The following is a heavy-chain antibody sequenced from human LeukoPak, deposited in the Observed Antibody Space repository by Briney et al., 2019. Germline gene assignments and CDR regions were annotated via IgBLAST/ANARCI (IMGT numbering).Heavy chain of an antibody. D-gene: IGHD6-6*01. Sequence: GGSLRLSCAASGFTFSSYAMSWVRQAPGKRLEWVAYIRYDGSSEYLDSVKGRFTISRDNSKNTLYLQMTSLKPEDTAVYYCANLARPLDYWGQGALVTVSS. CDR1: GFTFSSYA. CDR3: ANLARPLDY. V-gene: IGHV3-30*02. J-gene: IGHJ4*02. CDR2: IRYDGSSE.